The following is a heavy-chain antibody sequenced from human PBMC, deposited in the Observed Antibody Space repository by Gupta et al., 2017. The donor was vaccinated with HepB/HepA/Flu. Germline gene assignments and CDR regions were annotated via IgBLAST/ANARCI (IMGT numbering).Heavy chain of an antibody. D-gene: IGHD3-22*01. CDR1: GFTFSSYG. J-gene: IGHJ4*02. V-gene: IGHV3-30*18. Sequence: QVQLVESGGGVVQPGRSLRLSCAASGFTFSSYGMHWVRQAPGKGLEWVAVISYDGSNKYYADSVKGRFTISRDNSKNTLYLQMNSLRAEDTAVYYCAKDLVGYYDSSGYSNYFDYWGQGTLVTVSS. CDR2: ISYDGSNK. CDR3: AKDLVGYYDSSGYSNYFDY.